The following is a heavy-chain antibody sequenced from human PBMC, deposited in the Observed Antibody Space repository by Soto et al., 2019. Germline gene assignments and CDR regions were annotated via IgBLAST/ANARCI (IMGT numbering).Heavy chain of an antibody. V-gene: IGHV1-69*12. CDR2: IIPIFGTA. CDR1: GGTFSSYA. D-gene: IGHD2-2*01. CDR3: ARHVTAAGYYYGMDV. Sequence: QVQLVQSGAEVKKPGSSVKVSCKASGGTFSSYAISWVRQAPGQGLEWMGGIIPIFGTANYAQKFQGRVTITGDESPSKAYMELSRLRSEDPAVYYCARHVTAAGYYYGMDVWGQRTTVTVSS. J-gene: IGHJ6*02.